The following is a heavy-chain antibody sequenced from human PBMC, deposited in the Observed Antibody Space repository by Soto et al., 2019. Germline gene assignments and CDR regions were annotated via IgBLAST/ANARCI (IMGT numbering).Heavy chain of an antibody. D-gene: IGHD3-9*01. CDR2: IYYSGST. CDR3: ARGNYDTLTGYYSDTYYYYMDV. Sequence: SETPSLTCTVSGGSISSGGYYWSWIRQHPGKGLEWIGYIYYSGSTYYNPSLKSRVTISVDTSKNQFSLKLSSVTAADTAVYYCARGNYDTLTGYYSDTYYYYMDVWGKGTTVTVSS. J-gene: IGHJ6*03. CDR1: GGSISSGGYY. V-gene: IGHV4-31*03.